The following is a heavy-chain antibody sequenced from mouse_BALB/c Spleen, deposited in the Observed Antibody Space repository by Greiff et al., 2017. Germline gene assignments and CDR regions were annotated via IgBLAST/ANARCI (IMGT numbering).Heavy chain of an antibody. CDR3: TRGDGSSLFAY. J-gene: IGHJ3*01. Sequence: VQLQQPGAELVRPGASVKLSCKASGYTFTSYWINWVKQRPGQGLEWIGNIYPSDSYTNYNQKFKDKATLTVDKSSSTAYMQLSSPTSEDSAVYYCTRGDGSSLFAYWGQGTLVTVSA. V-gene: IGHV1-69*02. D-gene: IGHD1-1*02. CDR2: IYPSDSYT. CDR1: GYTFTSYW.